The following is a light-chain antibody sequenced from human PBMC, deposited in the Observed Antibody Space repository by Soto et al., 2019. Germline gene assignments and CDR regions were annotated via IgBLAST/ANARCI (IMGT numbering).Light chain of an antibody. J-gene: IGLJ2*01. Sequence: QTVVTQEPSFSVSPGGTVTLTCGLSSGSVSTSYYPSWYQQTPGQAPRTLIYNTNTRSSGVPDRFSGSILGNKAALTITGAQADDESAYYCGLYMGSGISVIGGGTQLTVL. CDR2: NTN. CDR1: SGSVSTSYY. CDR3: GLYMGSGISV. V-gene: IGLV8-61*01.